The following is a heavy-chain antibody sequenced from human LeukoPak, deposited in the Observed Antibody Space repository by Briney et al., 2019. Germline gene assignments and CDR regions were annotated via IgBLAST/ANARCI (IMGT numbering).Heavy chain of an antibody. J-gene: IGHJ4*02. CDR1: GFIVSSNY. Sequence: GGSLRLSCAASGFIVSSNYMSWVRQAPGKGLEWVSVIYSGGSTYYADSVKGRFTISRHNSKNTLYLQMNSLRAEDTAVYYCAKDYYDSSGYWFDYWGQGTLVTVSS. D-gene: IGHD3-22*01. CDR3: AKDYYDSSGYWFDY. V-gene: IGHV3-53*01. CDR2: IYSGGST.